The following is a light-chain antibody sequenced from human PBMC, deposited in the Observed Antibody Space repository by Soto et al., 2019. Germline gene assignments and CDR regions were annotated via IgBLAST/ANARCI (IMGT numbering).Light chain of an antibody. CDR3: HHYNNWPLT. J-gene: IGKJ4*01. V-gene: IGKV3-15*01. CDR2: DIC. CDR1: QGVGDT. Sequence: EVVMRQAPATLSVSAGQGATLSCRAIQGVGDTLLRYHHKPGQTPRHVSYDICTRATGVPTRFIGSRSGAEFTPTINSMQSEHFAVYYCHHYNNWPLTFGGGTKVDIK.